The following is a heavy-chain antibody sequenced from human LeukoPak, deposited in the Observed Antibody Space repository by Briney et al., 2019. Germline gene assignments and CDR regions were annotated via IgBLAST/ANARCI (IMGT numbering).Heavy chain of an antibody. CDR2: FDPEDGET. J-gene: IGHJ4*02. V-gene: IGHV1-24*01. CDR3: ATDFRWGYCSSTSCSPPGY. CDR1: GYTLTELS. Sequence: ASVKVSCKVSGYTLTELSMHWVRQAPGKGLEWLGGFDPEDGETIYAQKFQGRVTMTEDTSTDTAYMELSSLRSEDTAVYYSATDFRWGYCSSTSCSPPGYWGQGTLVTVSS. D-gene: IGHD2-2*01.